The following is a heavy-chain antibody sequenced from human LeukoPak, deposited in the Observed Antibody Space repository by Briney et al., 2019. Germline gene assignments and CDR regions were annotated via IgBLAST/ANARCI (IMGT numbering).Heavy chain of an antibody. V-gene: IGHV3-48*03. Sequence: QPGGSLRLSCAASGFTFSSYEMNWVRQAPGKGLEWVSYISSSGSTIYYADSVKGRFTISRDNAKNSLYLQMNSLRAEDTAIYYCARALYYYDSSGYYLGGFDYWGQGTLVTVSS. CDR2: ISSSGSTI. J-gene: IGHJ4*02. CDR3: ARALYYYDSSGYYLGGFDY. CDR1: GFTFSSYE. D-gene: IGHD3-22*01.